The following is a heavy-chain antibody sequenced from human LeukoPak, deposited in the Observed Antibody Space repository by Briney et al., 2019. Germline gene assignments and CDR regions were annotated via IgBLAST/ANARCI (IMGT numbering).Heavy chain of an antibody. V-gene: IGHV3-64*01. CDR2: ISSNGGST. CDR1: GFTFSSYA. D-gene: IGHD2-21*02. CDR3: ARDGDIVVVTGFNYGMDV. J-gene: IGHJ6*02. Sequence: GSLRLSCAASGFTFSSYAMHWVRQAPGKGLEYVSAISSNGGSTYYANSVKGRFTISRDNSKNTLYLQMGSLRAEDMAVYYCARDGDIVVVTGFNYGMDVWGQGTTVTVSS.